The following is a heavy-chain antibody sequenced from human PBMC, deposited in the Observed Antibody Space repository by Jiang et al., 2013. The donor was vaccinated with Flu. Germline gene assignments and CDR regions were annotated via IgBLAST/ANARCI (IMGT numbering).Heavy chain of an antibody. CDR1: GYTFTSYG. D-gene: IGHD5-12*01. CDR2: ISAYNGNT. J-gene: IGHJ3*02. V-gene: IGHV1-18*01. CDR3: ARDLYSGYPQEGAFDI. Sequence: SGAEVKKPGASVKVSRKASGYTFTSYGISWVRQAPGQGLEWMGWISAYNGNTNYAQKLQGRVTMTRDTSTSTVYMELSSMRSEDTAVYYCARDLYSGYPQEGAFDIWGQGTMVTVSS.